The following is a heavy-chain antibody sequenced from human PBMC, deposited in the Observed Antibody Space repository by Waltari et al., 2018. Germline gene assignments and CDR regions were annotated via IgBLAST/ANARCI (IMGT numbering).Heavy chain of an antibody. CDR1: GYTLTELS. CDR2: FEPEDGET. D-gene: IGHD1-26*01. CDR3: ATWRALHSGSPSNDYYGMDV. Sequence: QVQLVQSGAEVKKPGASVKVSCEVSGYTLTELSMHWVRQAPGTGLEWMGGFEPEDGETSYAQKFQCRVTMTEDTSTDTAYMELSSLRSEDTAVYYCATWRALHSGSPSNDYYGMDVWGQGTTVTVSS. V-gene: IGHV1-24*01. J-gene: IGHJ6*02.